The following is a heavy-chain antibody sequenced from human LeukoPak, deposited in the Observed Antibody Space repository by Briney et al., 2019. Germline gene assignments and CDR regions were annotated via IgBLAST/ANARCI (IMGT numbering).Heavy chain of an antibody. J-gene: IGHJ4*02. V-gene: IGHV4-59*12. CDR2: IFGNVSP. CDR1: GGSISDYY. D-gene: IGHD2-2*01. Sequence: PSETLSLTCTVSGGSISDYYWGWIRHPPGKGLEWIGHIFGNVSPDYNPSLKSRVTITTDTSKNQFSLKLSSVTAADTAVYYCARGSHVVPAASWGQGTLVTVSS. CDR3: ARGSHVVPAAS.